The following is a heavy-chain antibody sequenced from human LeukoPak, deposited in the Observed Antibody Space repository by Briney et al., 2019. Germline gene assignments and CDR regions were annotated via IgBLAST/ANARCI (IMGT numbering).Heavy chain of an antibody. D-gene: IGHD1-26*01. J-gene: IGHJ5*02. CDR1: GGTFSSYA. CDR2: IIPIFGIA. V-gene: IGHV1-69*04. CDR3: ARDPTSYSGSLSGYNWFDP. Sequence: SVKVSCKASGGTFSSYAISWVRQAPGQGLEWMGKIIPIFGIANYAQKFQGRVTITADKSTSTAYMELSSLRSEDTAVYYCARDPTSYSGSLSGYNWFDPWGQGTLVTVSS.